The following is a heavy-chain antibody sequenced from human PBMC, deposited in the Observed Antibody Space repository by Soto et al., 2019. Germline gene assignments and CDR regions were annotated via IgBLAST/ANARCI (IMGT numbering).Heavy chain of an antibody. CDR2: VSGYNGDT. Sequence: GASVKVSCKASGYTFSRYGISWVRQAPGQGLEWMGWVSGYNGDTKYAQKVQGRVTMTIDTSTYTAYMELRSLTSDGTAKYYCAKNGQPPYYYYGMDVWG. CDR3: AKNGQPPYYYYGMDV. CDR1: GYTFSRYG. V-gene: IGHV1-18*01. J-gene: IGHJ6*02. D-gene: IGHD2-8*01.